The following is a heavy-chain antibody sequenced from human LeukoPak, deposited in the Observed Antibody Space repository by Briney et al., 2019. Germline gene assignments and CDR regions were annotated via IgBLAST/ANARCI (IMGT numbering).Heavy chain of an antibody. Sequence: SETLPLTCTVSGGSISSSSYYWGWIRQPLGKGLEWIGSIYYSGSTYYNPSLKSRVTISVDTSKNQFSLKLSSVTAADTAVYYCATRRTSYFDYWGQGTLVTVSS. CDR3: ATRRTSYFDY. CDR1: GGSISSSSYY. CDR2: IYYSGST. D-gene: IGHD1-14*01. V-gene: IGHV4-39*01. J-gene: IGHJ4*02.